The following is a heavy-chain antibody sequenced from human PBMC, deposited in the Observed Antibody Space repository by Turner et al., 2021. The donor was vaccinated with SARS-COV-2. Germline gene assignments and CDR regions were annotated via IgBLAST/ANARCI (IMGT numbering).Heavy chain of an antibody. CDR3: ARVGGSGWYGS. V-gene: IGHV1-2*02. J-gene: IGHJ4*02. CDR2: INPKSGDT. Sequence: QVQMVPSGTEVKKPGASVQVSCETSGYTFSAYNIHWVRQAPGQGLEWMAWINPKSGDTEFAQKFQGRVTVTRDMSISTAYMGLNNLRSDDTAVYYCARVGGSGWYGSWGQGTLVTVSS. D-gene: IGHD6-19*01. CDR1: GYTFSAYN.